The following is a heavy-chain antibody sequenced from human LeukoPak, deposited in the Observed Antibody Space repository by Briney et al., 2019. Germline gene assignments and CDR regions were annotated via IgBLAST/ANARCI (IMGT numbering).Heavy chain of an antibody. CDR1: GFTFSSYA. D-gene: IGHD3-22*01. V-gene: IGHV3-23*01. CDR2: ISGSGGST. J-gene: IGHJ4*02. CDR3: ARDRAYYYDSSSTNFDY. Sequence: GGSLRLSCAVSGFTFSSYAMSWVRQAPGKGLEWVSAISGSGGSTYYADSVKGRFAISRDNSKNTLYLQMNSLRAEDTAVYYCARDRAYYYDSSSTNFDYWGQGTLVTVSS.